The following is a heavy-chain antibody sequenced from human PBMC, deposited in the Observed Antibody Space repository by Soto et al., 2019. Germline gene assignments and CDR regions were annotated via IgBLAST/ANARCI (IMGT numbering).Heavy chain of an antibody. D-gene: IGHD5-18*01. V-gene: IGHV4-59*01. J-gene: IGHJ6*02. CDR3: ARWGRYSYGYYYSYGMDV. CDR2: IYYSGST. Sequence: PSETMSRTCTVSGGSISSYCWSCIRQPPGEGLEWIVNIYYSGSTKYNPSLKSRVTISVDTSKNQFYLKLSSVTAEDKAVYYCARWGRYSYGYYYSYGMDVWGQGPTVTVS. CDR1: GGSISSYC.